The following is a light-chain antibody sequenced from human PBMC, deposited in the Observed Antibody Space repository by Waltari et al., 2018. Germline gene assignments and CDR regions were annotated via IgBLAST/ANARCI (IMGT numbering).Light chain of an antibody. CDR2: EVT. CDR3: LSYTSSITFV. J-gene: IGLJ2*01. V-gene: IGLV2-23*02. Sequence: QPALTQPASVSGSPGQSITISCTGTSNDVGNSRHVCWYQQHPGKAPNLIISEVTERPSGVSVRSSCSKSGNTASLTITGLQAEDEADYYCLSYTSSITFVFGGGTKVSVL. CDR1: SNDVGNSRH.